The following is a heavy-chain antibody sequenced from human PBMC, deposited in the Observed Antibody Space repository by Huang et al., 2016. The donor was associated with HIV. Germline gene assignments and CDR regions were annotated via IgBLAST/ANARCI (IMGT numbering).Heavy chain of an antibody. V-gene: IGHV1-18*04. Sequence: QVRLVQSGAEVKKPGASLKVSCKADGDTFLRDDISWVRQAPGQGLEWGGRRRLDVGETRYAKRFQGRLTMTRDPSTSTAYMELRSLGADDTAVYYCARDREFSSGWGWAGYYLDYWGQGTPVLVSS. CDR2: RRLDVGET. D-gene: IGHD6-19*01. CDR3: ARDREFSSGWGWAGYYLDY. CDR1: GDTFLRDD. J-gene: IGHJ4*02.